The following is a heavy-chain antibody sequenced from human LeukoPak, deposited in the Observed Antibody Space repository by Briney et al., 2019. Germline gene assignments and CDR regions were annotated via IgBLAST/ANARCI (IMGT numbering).Heavy chain of an antibody. CDR3: AREIPYSDFWSGSEYFQH. V-gene: IGHV1-18*01. Sequence: ASVKASCKASGYTFTSYGISWVRQAPGQGLEWMGWISAYNGNTNYAQKFQGRVTMTTDTSTYTAYMEVRSLRSDDTAVYYCAREIPYSDFWSGSEYFQHWGQGTLVTVSS. D-gene: IGHD3-3*01. J-gene: IGHJ1*01. CDR2: ISAYNGNT. CDR1: GYTFTSYG.